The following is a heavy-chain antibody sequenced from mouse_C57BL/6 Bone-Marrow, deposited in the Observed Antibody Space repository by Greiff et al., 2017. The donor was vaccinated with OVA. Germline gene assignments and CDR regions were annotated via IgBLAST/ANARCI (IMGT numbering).Heavy chain of an antibody. CDR3: ARDEFRGFDYDAMDY. V-gene: IGHV1-55*01. Sequence: QVQLQQPGAELVKPGASVKMSCKASGYTFTSYWITWVKQRPGQGLEWIGDIYPGSGSTNYNEKFKSKATLTVDTSSSTAYMQLSSLTSEDSAVYYCARDEFRGFDYDAMDYWGQGTSVTVSS. CDR1: GYTFTSYW. J-gene: IGHJ4*01. CDR2: IYPGSGST.